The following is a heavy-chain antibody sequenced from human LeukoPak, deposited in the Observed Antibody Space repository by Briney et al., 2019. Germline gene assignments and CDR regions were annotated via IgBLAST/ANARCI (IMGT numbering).Heavy chain of an antibody. Sequence: GGSLRLSCAASGFTFSSYAMSWVRQAPGKGLEWVSTMSGSGSSTYYADSVKGRFTISRDNSKNTLYLQMNSLRAEDTAVYYCAKSEGSGSYYNVISSDYWGQGTLVTVSS. V-gene: IGHV3-23*01. CDR1: GFTFSSYA. J-gene: IGHJ4*02. CDR3: AKSEGSGSYYNVISSDY. D-gene: IGHD3-10*01. CDR2: MSGSGSST.